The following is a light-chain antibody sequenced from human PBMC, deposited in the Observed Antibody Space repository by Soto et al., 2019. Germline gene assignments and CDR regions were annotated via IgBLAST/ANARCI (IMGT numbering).Light chain of an antibody. V-gene: IGKV1-5*01. CDR1: QSINSW. J-gene: IGKJ4*01. CDR2: DAS. CDR3: QQLNNYPLT. Sequence: DIQMTQSPSTLSASVGDRVTITCRASQSINSWLAWYQQKPGKAPQFLIYDASTLKSGVPSRFSASGSGTEFTLIISSLQPDDFATYYCQQLNNYPLTFGGGTKVDIK.